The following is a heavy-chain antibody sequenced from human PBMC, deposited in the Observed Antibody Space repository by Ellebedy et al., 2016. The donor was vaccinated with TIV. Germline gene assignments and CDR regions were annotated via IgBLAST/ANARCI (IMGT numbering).Heavy chain of an antibody. CDR1: GFTFSSYA. Sequence: GESLKISCAASGFTFSSYAMTWVRQAPGKGLGWVSALSSSGGSTHYADSVKGRFTISRDNSKNTLYLQMNSLRVEDTAVYYCAKDLVGVRGATTYFFHGLDVWGQGTTVTVSS. D-gene: IGHD3-10*01. V-gene: IGHV3-23*01. CDR2: LSSSGGST. CDR3: AKDLVGVRGATTYFFHGLDV. J-gene: IGHJ6*02.